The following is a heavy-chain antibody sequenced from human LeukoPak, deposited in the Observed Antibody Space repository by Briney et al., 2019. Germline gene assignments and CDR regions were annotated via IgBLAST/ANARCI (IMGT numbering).Heavy chain of an antibody. CDR3: ATASWGTFDY. Sequence: GGALEIPCKGSGYRFTRYWNGGGRQMPGKGLGGMGVIYPGDSDIRYSPSFQGQVTMSADKSLSPAYLQWSSLKASDSAMYYCATASWGTFDYWGQGTLVTVSS. V-gene: IGHV5-51*01. D-gene: IGHD7-27*01. J-gene: IGHJ4*02. CDR1: GYRFTRYW. CDR2: IYPGDSDI.